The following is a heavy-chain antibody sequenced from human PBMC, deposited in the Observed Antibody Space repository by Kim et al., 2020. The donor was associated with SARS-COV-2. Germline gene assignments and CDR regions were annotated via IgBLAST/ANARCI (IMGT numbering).Heavy chain of an antibody. CDR2: VNSDGSST. D-gene: IGHD3-16*01. CDR3: ASLSTGYVLDNFGY. V-gene: IGHV3-74*01. CDR1: GFTFSSYW. J-gene: IGHJ4*02. Sequence: GGSLRLSCVASGFTFSSYWMHWVRQAPGKGLVWVSRVNSDGSSTSYADSVQGRFTISRDNARNTLCLQMNSLRAEDTAVYYCASLSTGYVLDNFGYWGQGALLTVPS.